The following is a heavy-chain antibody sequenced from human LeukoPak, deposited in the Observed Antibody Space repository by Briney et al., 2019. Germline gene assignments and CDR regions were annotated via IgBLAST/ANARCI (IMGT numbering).Heavy chain of an antibody. J-gene: IGHJ3*02. CDR3: AKEMSDIVAGYADAFDI. CDR1: GFTFRSYA. V-gene: IGHV3-23*01. Sequence: GGSQRLSCAASGFTFRSYAMSWVRQAPGKGLEWVSAIIGSGGSTYYADSVKGRLTISRDNSKNTLYLQMNSLRAEDTALYYCAKEMSDIVAGYADAFDIWGQGTMVTVSS. CDR2: IIGSGGST. D-gene: IGHD3-9*01.